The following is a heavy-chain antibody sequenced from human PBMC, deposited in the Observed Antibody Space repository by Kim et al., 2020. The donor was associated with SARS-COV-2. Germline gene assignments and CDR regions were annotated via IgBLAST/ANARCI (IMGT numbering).Heavy chain of an antibody. CDR3: ARGYAFDI. Sequence: KWCNDYSPSVKCRITISPDTSKNHFSLQLNSVSPEDTAVYYCARGYAFDIWGPGTLVTVSS. V-gene: IGHV6-1*01. J-gene: IGHJ3*02. CDR2: KWCN.